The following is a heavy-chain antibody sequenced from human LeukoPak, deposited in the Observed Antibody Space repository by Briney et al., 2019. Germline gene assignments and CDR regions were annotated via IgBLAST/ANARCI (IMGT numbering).Heavy chain of an antibody. CDR2: ISYDGSNK. CDR1: GFTFSSYG. D-gene: IGHD1-7*01. CDR3: ARGSNYAFDI. J-gene: IGHJ3*02. Sequence: SGGSLRLSCAASGFTFSSYGMHWVRQAPGKGLEWVAVISYDGSNKYYADSVKGRFTISRDNSKNSLYLQMNSLRAEDTAVYYCARGSNYAFDIWGQGTMVTVSS. V-gene: IGHV3-30*03.